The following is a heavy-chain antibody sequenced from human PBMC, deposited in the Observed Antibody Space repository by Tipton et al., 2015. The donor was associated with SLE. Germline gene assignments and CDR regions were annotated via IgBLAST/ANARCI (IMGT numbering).Heavy chain of an antibody. V-gene: IGHV3-7*01. CDR3: ARGWAAAGEIFDY. CDR1: GFTFSSYW. D-gene: IGHD6-13*01. Sequence: GSLRLSCAASGFTFSSYWMSWVRQAPGKGLEWVANIKYDGSVEYYVDSVKGRFTISRDNGKNSLYLQMNSLRAEDTAVYYCARGWAAAGEIFDYWGQGTLVTVSS. CDR2: IKYDGSVE. J-gene: IGHJ4*02.